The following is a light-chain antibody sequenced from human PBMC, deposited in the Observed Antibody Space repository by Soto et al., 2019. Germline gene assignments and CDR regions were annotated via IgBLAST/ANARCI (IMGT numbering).Light chain of an antibody. CDR3: QQYYTTPLT. J-gene: IGKJ4*01. CDR2: WAS. V-gene: IGKV4-1*01. Sequence: GVTRAAECVAVSRGELSGTKCQSSQGGLYSSNHQNYLAWYQQKPGQPPQLLIYWASTRESGVPDRFSGSGSGTDFTLTISSLQAEDVAVYYCQQYYTTPLTFGGGTKVDIK. CDR1: QGGLYSSNHQNY.